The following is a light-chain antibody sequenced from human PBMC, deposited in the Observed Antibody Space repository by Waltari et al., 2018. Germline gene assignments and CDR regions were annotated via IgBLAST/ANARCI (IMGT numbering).Light chain of an antibody. CDR3: MQALHPPRT. CDR1: QSLLHTDGYNF. Sequence: EIVLTQSPLSLPVTPGEPASIPCRFSQSLLHTDGYNFLDWFLQKPGQSPQLLISLASNRASGVPDRFSGSGSGTSFTLKISRVEAEDVGIYYCMQALHPPRTFGQGTNLEI. J-gene: IGKJ2*01. CDR2: LAS. V-gene: IGKV2-28*01.